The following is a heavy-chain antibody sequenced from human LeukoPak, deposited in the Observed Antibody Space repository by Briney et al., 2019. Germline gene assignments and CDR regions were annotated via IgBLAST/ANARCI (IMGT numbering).Heavy chain of an antibody. Sequence: PSETLSLTCTVSGGSISSSSYYWGWIRQPPGKGLEWIGSIYYSGSTYYNPSLKSRVTISVDTSKNQFSLKLSSVTAADTAVYYCARRPHVWGSYRSYYFDYWGQGTLVTVSS. CDR1: GGSISSSSYY. V-gene: IGHV4-39*07. CDR3: ARRPHVWGSYRSYYFDY. D-gene: IGHD3-16*02. J-gene: IGHJ4*02. CDR2: IYYSGST.